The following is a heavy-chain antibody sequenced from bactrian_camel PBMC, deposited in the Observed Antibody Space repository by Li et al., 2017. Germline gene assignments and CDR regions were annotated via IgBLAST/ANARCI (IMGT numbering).Heavy chain of an antibody. D-gene: IGHD7*01. CDR3: ASDYRSWRVCPGTQNN. V-gene: IGHV3S53*01. CDR2: IAADGTT. Sequence: VQLVESGGGLVQPGGSLRLSCVVSGSRSSDYCMGWFRQAPGKDREEVATIAADGTTTYADSVKGRFTLSKDNERNTLALQMNSLKPEDTAVYYCASDYRSWRVCPGTQNNWGQGTQ. CDR1: GSRSSDYC. J-gene: IGHJ4*01.